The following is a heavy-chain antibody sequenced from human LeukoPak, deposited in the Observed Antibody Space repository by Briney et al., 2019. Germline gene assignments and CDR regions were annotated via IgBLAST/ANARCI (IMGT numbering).Heavy chain of an antibody. CDR2: ISGSGGNT. Sequence: GGSLRLSCAASGFTFRSYTMSWVRQAPGKGLEWVSVISGSGGNTYYADPVKGRFTISRDNSKNTLYLQMNSLRAEDTAVYYCAKVGYCSGGSCLDAFDIWGQGTMVTVSS. D-gene: IGHD2-15*01. CDR3: AKVGYCSGGSCLDAFDI. CDR1: GFTFRSYT. V-gene: IGHV3-23*01. J-gene: IGHJ3*02.